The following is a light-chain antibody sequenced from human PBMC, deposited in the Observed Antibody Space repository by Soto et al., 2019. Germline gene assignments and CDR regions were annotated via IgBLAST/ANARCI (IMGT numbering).Light chain of an antibody. Sequence: EIVLTQSPGTLSLSPGERATLSCRASQSVSSSYLAWYQQKPGQAPRLLIYGASSRATGIPDRFSGSGSGTDFTLTISRLEPEDFAVYYCQQYGSSTVWTFGQGTKVEIK. V-gene: IGKV3-20*01. J-gene: IGKJ1*01. CDR3: QQYGSSTVWT. CDR2: GAS. CDR1: QSVSSSY.